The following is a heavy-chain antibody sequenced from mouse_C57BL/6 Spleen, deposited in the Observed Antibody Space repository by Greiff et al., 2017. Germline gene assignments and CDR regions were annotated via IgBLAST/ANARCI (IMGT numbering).Heavy chain of an antibody. V-gene: IGHV5-4*01. D-gene: IGHD6-2*01. J-gene: IGHJ1*03. CDR2: ISDGGSYT. Sequence: EVKLMESGGGLVKPGGSLKLSCAASGFTFSSYAMSWVRQTPEKRLEWVATISDGGSYTYYPDNVQGRFTISRDNAKNNLYLQMSHLKSEDTAMYYCARDLLGSWYFDVWGTGTTVTVSS. CDR3: ARDLLGSWYFDV. CDR1: GFTFSSYA.